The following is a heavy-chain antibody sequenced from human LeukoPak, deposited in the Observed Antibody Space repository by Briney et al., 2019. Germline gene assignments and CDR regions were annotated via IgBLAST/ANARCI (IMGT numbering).Heavy chain of an antibody. V-gene: IGHV3-21*01. Sequence: GGSLRLSCAASGFTFDDYAMHWVRQAPGKGLEWVSSISSSSSYIYYADSVKGRFTISRDNAKNSLYLQMNSLRAEDTAVYYCARDPITIFGVVIIGDYFDYWGQGTLVTVSS. J-gene: IGHJ4*02. CDR2: ISSSSSYI. CDR1: GFTFDDYA. CDR3: ARDPITIFGVVIIGDYFDY. D-gene: IGHD3-3*01.